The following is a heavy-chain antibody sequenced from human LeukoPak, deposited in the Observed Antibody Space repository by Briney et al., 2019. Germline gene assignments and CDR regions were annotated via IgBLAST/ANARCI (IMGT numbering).Heavy chain of an antibody. J-gene: IGHJ4*02. CDR1: GFTFSSYG. CDR2: ISYDGSNK. CDR3: AKDRAPQIDHDY. V-gene: IGHV3-30*18. D-gene: IGHD1-14*01. Sequence: GRSLRLSCAASGFTFSSYGMHWVRQAPGKGLEWVAVISYDGSNKYYADSVKGRFTISRDNSKNTLYLQMNSLRAEDTAVYYCAKDRAPQIDHDYWGQGTLVTVSS.